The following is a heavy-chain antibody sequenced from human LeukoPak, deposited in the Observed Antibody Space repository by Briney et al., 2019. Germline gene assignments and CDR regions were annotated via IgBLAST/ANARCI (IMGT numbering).Heavy chain of an antibody. D-gene: IGHD2-2*01. CDR1: GFTFSSYS. Sequence: GGSLRLSCAASGFTFSSYSMNWVRQAPGKGPEWVSSISSSSSYIYYADSVKGRLTISRDNAKNSLYLQMNSLRAEDTAVYYCAREGEVVPATLYYFDYWGQGTLVTVSS. CDR3: AREGEVVPATLYYFDY. V-gene: IGHV3-21*01. CDR2: ISSSSSYI. J-gene: IGHJ4*02.